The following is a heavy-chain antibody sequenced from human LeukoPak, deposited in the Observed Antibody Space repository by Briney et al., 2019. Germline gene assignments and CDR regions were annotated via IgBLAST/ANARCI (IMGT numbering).Heavy chain of an antibody. CDR3: AKGGYSSSPTGWFDP. Sequence: GGFLRLSCAASGFTFSSYGMHWVRQAPGKGLEWVAVISYDGSNKYYADSVKGRFTISRDNSKNTLYLQMNSLRAEDTAVYYCAKGGYSSSPTGWFDPWGQGTLVTVSS. J-gene: IGHJ5*02. CDR1: GFTFSSYG. CDR2: ISYDGSNK. V-gene: IGHV3-30*18. D-gene: IGHD6-13*01.